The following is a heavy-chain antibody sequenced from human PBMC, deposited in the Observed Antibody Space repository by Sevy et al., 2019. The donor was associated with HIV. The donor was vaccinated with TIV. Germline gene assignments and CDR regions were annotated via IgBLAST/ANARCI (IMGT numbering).Heavy chain of an antibody. Sequence: GGSLRLSCAASGFNFNKYGMRWVRQAPGKGLEYVASIKGDGSEKYYMDFGKGRFTISRDNAENSVYLQMNSLRAEDTAVYHCVRAGAFGTYDSWGQGTLVTVSS. D-gene: IGHD3-10*01. CDR3: VRAGAFGTYDS. CDR2: IKGDGSEK. J-gene: IGHJ4*02. CDR1: GFNFNKYG. V-gene: IGHV3-7*01.